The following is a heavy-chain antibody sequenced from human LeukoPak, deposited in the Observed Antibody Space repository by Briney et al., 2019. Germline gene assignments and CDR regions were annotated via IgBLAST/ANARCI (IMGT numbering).Heavy chain of an antibody. Sequence: SQTLSLTCTVSGGSFSSANYYWSWIREPAGKGLEWIGRINTSGSTNYNPSLKSRVTISVDTSKNQFSLKLSSVTAADTAVYYCARSCIICGYSYGSTDAFDIWGQGTMVTVSS. CDR2: INTSGST. D-gene: IGHD5-18*01. CDR3: ARSCIICGYSYGSTDAFDI. CDR1: GGSFSSANYY. J-gene: IGHJ3*02. V-gene: IGHV4-61*02.